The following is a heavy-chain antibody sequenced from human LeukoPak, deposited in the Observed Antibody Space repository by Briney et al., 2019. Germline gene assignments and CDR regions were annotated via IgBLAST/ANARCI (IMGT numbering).Heavy chain of an antibody. CDR3: ARVGSSWSETSHWDY. Sequence: ASVKVSCKVSGYTLTELSMHWVRQAPGKGLEWMGGFDPEDGETIYAQKFQGRVTMTEDTSTDTAYMELSSLRSEDTAVYYCARVGSSWSETSHWDYWGQGTLVTVSS. V-gene: IGHV1-24*01. CDR2: FDPEDGET. J-gene: IGHJ4*02. CDR1: GYTLTELS. D-gene: IGHD6-13*01.